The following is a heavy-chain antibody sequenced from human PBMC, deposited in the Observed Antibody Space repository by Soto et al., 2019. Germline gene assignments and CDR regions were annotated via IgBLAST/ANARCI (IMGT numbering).Heavy chain of an antibody. CDR3: ARHSLVFRKHNWSEP. J-gene: IGHJ5*02. Sequence: RGWVRQPPGKGLEWIGSIFYLGSSYYNPSLKSRVTMSVDTSKNQFSLRLRSVTAADTALYFCARHSLVFRKHNWSEPWGQPITVTV. CDR2: IFYLGSS. V-gene: IGHV4-39*01. D-gene: IGHD2-21*01.